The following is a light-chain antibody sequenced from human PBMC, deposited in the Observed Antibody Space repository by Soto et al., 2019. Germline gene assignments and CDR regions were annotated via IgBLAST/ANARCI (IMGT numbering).Light chain of an antibody. Sequence: DSKMTQSPASLSASNGDRVTITCRGSQSMNSFLSWYHHKPGKAPRLVIYDASTLQNGVPSRFSGSGSGTEFTLTISSLQPEDFATYYCQQSYSIPWTFGQGTKV. J-gene: IGKJ1*01. CDR2: DAS. CDR1: QSMNSF. CDR3: QQSYSIPWT. V-gene: IGKV1-39*01.